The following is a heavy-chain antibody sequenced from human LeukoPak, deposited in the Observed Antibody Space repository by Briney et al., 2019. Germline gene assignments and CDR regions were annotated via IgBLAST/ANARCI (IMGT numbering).Heavy chain of an antibody. Sequence: GGSLRLSCAASGFTFSSHWMHWVRQAPGKGLVCVARIKSDGTYRDYGDSVRGRFTISRDNAKDTLYLQMNSLRAEDTAVYYCVRDDRSYGVDYWGQGTPVTASS. CDR2: IKSDGTYR. V-gene: IGHV3-74*01. J-gene: IGHJ4*02. D-gene: IGHD4-17*01. CDR3: VRDDRSYGVDY. CDR1: GFTFSSHW.